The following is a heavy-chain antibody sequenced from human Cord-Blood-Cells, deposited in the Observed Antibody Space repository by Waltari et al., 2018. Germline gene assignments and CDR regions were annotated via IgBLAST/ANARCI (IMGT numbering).Heavy chain of an antibody. J-gene: IGHJ3*02. CDR3: TTAHYDILTGYYDAFDI. D-gene: IGHD3-9*01. V-gene: IGHV3-15*01. CDR2: SKSKTDGGTT. Sequence: EVQLVESGGGLVKPGGSLRLSCAASGFTFSNAWMSWVRQAPGQGLEWVGRSKSKTDGGTTDYAAPVKGRFTMSRDDSKNTLYPQMNSLKTEDTAVYYCTTAHYDILTGYYDAFDIWGQGTMVTVSS. CDR1: GFTFSNAW.